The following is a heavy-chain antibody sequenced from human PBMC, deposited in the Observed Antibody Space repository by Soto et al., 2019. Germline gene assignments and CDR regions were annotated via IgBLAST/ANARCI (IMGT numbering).Heavy chain of an antibody. CDR3: AKVGHITTLDYYGMDV. CDR2: ISGSGGST. D-gene: IGHD3-9*01. Sequence: PGGSLRLSCAASGFTFSSYAMSWVRQAPGKGLEWVSAISGSGGSTYYADSVRGRFTISRDNSKNTLYLQMNSLRAEDTAVYYCAKVGHITTLDYYGMDVWGQGTTVTVSS. V-gene: IGHV3-23*01. CDR1: GFTFSSYA. J-gene: IGHJ6*02.